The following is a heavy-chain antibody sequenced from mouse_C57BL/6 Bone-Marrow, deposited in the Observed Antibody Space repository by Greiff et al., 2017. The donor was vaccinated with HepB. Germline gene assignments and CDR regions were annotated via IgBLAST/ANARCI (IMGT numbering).Heavy chain of an antibody. Sequence: EVQRVESGPGLAKPSQTLSLTCSVTGYSITSDYWNWIRKFPGNKLEYMGYISYSGSTYYNPSLKSRISITRDTSKNQYSLQLNSVTTEDTAIYYCARSPPYYGSSYDWYFDVWGTGTTVTVSS. CDR3: ARSPPYYGSSYDWYFDV. CDR1: GYSITSDY. J-gene: IGHJ1*03. D-gene: IGHD1-1*01. V-gene: IGHV3-8*01. CDR2: ISYSGST.